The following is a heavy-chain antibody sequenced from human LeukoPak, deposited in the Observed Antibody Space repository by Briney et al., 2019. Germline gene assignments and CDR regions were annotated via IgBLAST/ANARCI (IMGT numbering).Heavy chain of an antibody. J-gene: IGHJ6*03. Sequence: SETLSLTCTISGGSISGYYWSWIRQPPGKGLEWIGYIYYSGNTNYNPSLQSRVTISVDTSMNQFSLTLFFVTAADTAVYYCARGRYDYGSGSYYYYYMDVWGKGTTVTVSS. D-gene: IGHD3-10*01. CDR1: GGSISGYY. V-gene: IGHV4-59*01. CDR3: ARGRYDYGSGSYYYYYMDV. CDR2: IYYSGNT.